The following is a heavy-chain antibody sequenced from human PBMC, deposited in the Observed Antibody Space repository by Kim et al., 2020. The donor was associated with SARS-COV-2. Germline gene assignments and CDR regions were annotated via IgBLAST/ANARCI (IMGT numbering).Heavy chain of an antibody. V-gene: IGHV4-59*08. CDR1: GGSISSYY. Sequence: SETLSLTCTVSGGSISSYYWSWIRQPPGKGLEWIGYIYYSGSTNYNPSLKSRVTISVDTSKNQFSLKLSSVTAADTAVYYCAAFVVATGYFDYWGQGTLVTVSS. CDR3: AAFVVATGYFDY. J-gene: IGHJ4*02. D-gene: IGHD5-12*01. CDR2: IYYSGST.